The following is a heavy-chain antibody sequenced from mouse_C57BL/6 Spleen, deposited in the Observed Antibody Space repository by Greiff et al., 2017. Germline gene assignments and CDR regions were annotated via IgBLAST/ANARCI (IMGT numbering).Heavy chain of an antibody. J-gene: IGHJ3*01. Sequence: EVQLQQSGTVLARPGASVKMSCKTSGYTFTSYWMHWVKQRPGQGLEWIGAIYPGNSDTSYNQKFKGKAKLTAVTSASTAYMELSSLTNEDSAVYYCTRRDYDYDFEWFAYWGQGTLVTVSA. D-gene: IGHD2-4*01. V-gene: IGHV1-5*01. CDR1: GYTFTSYW. CDR2: IYPGNSDT. CDR3: TRRDYDYDFEWFAY.